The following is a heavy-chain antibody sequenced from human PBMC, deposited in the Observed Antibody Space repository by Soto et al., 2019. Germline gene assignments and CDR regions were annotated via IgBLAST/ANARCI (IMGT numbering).Heavy chain of an antibody. CDR1: GFTFSGSA. Sequence: GGSLSLSCAASGFTFSGSAMHWVRQASGKGLEWVGRIRSKANSYATAYAASVKGRFTISRDDSKNTAYLQMNSLKTEDTAVYYCTRSNYSNYGGIYYYGMDVWGQGTTVTVSS. V-gene: IGHV3-73*01. CDR2: IRSKANSYAT. CDR3: TRSNYSNYGGIYYYGMDV. D-gene: IGHD4-4*01. J-gene: IGHJ6*02.